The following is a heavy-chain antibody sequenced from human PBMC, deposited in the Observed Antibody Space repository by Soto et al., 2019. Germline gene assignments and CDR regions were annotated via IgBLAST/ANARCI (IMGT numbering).Heavy chain of an antibody. CDR3: AKAKGPDWLARFDY. V-gene: IGHV3-9*01. Sequence: PGGSLRLSCAASGFAIDDYAMHWVRQAPGKGLEWVSGISWNSGSIGYADSVRGRFTISRDNAKNSLYLQMNSLRTEDTALYYCAKAKGPDWLARFDYWGQGALVTVSS. J-gene: IGHJ4*02. D-gene: IGHD3-9*01. CDR1: GFAIDDYA. CDR2: ISWNSGSI.